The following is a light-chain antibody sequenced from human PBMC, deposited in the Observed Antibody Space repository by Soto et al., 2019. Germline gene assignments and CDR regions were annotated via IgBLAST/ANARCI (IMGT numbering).Light chain of an antibody. CDR1: RDISNS. Sequence: DIQMTQSPSSVSASVGDRLTITCRASRDISNSLAWYQQKPGKAPNLLIYTGSSLQSGVPSRFSGSGSGTDFTLTINSLQPEDFATYYCQQAASFPITFGQGTRLEIK. V-gene: IGKV1-12*01. CDR3: QQAASFPIT. J-gene: IGKJ5*01. CDR2: TGS.